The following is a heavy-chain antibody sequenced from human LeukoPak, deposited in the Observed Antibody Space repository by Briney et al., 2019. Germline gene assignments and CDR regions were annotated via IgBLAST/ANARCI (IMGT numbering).Heavy chain of an antibody. CDR2: IIPIFGTA. Sequence: ASVTVSCTASGGTFSSYAISWVRQAPGQGLEWMGGIIPIFGTANYAQKFQGRVTITADESTSTAYMELSSLRSEDTAVYYCARDLRRGSYYWFDPWGQGTLVTVSS. D-gene: IGHD1-26*01. J-gene: IGHJ5*02. CDR1: GGTFSSYA. CDR3: ARDLRRGSYYWFDP. V-gene: IGHV1-69*13.